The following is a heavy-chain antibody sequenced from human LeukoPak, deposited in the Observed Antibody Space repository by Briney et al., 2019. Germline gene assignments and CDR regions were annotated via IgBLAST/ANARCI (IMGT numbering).Heavy chain of an antibody. V-gene: IGHV4-39*07. D-gene: IGHD5-12*01. CDR3: ARDKVDSGYETRLFDY. J-gene: IGHJ4*02. CDR1: GGSISSSSYY. CDR2: IYYSGST. Sequence: KPSETLSLTCTVSGGSISSSSYYWSWIRQPPGKGLEWIGSIYYSGSTYYNPSLKSRVTISVDTSKNQFSLKLSSVTATDTAVYYCARDKVDSGYETRLFDYWGQGTLVTVSS.